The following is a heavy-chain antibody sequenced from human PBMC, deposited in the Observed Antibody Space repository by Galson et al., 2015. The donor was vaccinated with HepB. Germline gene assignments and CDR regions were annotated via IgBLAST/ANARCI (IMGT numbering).Heavy chain of an antibody. D-gene: IGHD3-10*01. J-gene: IGHJ2*01. CDR3: ARDHWAWGITMVRGVLFDL. CDR2: ISSSSSYI. CDR1: GFTLCSYS. Sequence: SLRLSCAASGFTLCSYSMNWVRQAPGKGLEWVSSISSSSSYIYYADSVKGRFTISRDNAKNSLYLQMNSLRAEDTAVYYCARDHWAWGITMVRGVLFDLWGRGTLVTVSS. V-gene: IGHV3-21*01.